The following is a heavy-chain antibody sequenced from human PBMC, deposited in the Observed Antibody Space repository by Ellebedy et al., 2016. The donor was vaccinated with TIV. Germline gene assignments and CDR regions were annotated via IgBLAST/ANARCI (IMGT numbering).Heavy chain of an antibody. CDR1: GFTFSSYS. J-gene: IGHJ4*02. V-gene: IGHV3-48*04. Sequence: GGSLRLSXAASGFTFSSYSMNWVRQAPGKGLEWVSYISSSSSTIYYADSVKGRFTISRDNAKNSLYLQMNSLRAEDTAVYYCARDIRGVVRGVAPNYWGQGTLVTVSS. D-gene: IGHD3-10*01. CDR3: ARDIRGVVRGVAPNY. CDR2: ISSSSSTI.